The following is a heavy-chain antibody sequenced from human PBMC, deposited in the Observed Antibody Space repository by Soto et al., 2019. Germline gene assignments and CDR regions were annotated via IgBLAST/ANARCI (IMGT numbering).Heavy chain of an antibody. J-gene: IGHJ5*02. V-gene: IGHV4-34*01. CDR3: ARARRGYYDFWSGSRQHNWFDP. CDR1: CGSFSGDY. CDR2: INHSGST. Sequence: SETLSLTCAVYCGSFSGDYWSWIRQPPGKGLEWIGEINHSGSTNYNPSLKSRVTISVDTSKNQFSLKLSSVTAADTAVYYCARARRGYYDFWSGSRQHNWFDPWGQGTLVTVSS. D-gene: IGHD3-3*01.